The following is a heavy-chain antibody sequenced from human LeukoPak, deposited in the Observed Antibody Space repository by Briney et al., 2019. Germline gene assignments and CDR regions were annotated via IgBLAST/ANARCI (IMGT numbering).Heavy chain of an antibody. CDR3: ARVNGGHSFFDL. V-gene: IGHV4-59*01. J-gene: IGHJ4*02. Sequence: SETLSLTCTVSGGSLTSYYWSWNRQAPGKGLERIGYIHYSGGVRYNASLKSRVTISLDTYKNQFSLNLSSVTAADTAVYFCARVNGGHSFFDLWGQGSLVTVSS. CDR1: GGSLTSYY. D-gene: IGHD4-23*01. CDR2: IHYSGGV.